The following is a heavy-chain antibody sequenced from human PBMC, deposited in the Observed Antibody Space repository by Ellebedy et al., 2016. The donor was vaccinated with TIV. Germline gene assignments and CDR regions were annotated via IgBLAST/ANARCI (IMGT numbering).Heavy chain of an antibody. CDR1: GFTFNRYA. CDR2: ISASGGSP. D-gene: IGHD2-15*01. CDR3: AKVVKGSLDP. Sequence: GGSLRLXCAASGFTFNRYAMSWVRQAPGKGLEWVSGISASGGSPPDADSVRGRFTVSRDNSKNTLYLQMNSLRAEDTAVYYCAKVVKGSLDPWGQGTLVTVSS. J-gene: IGHJ5*02. V-gene: IGHV3-23*01.